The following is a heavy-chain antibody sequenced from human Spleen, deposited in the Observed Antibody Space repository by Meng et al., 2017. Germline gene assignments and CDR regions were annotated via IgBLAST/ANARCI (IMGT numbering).Heavy chain of an antibody. CDR1: GFTFEDYA. D-gene: IGHD1-7*01. CDR3: ARDRRNYDRKLNVYYYGMDV. J-gene: IGHJ6*02. V-gene: IGHV3-48*03. Sequence: GGSLRLSCAASGFTFEDYAMHWVRQAPGKGLEWVSYISSSGSTIYYADSVKGRFTISRDNAKNSLYLQMNSLRAEDTAVYYCARDRRNYDRKLNVYYYGMDVWGQGTTVTVSS. CDR2: ISSSGSTI.